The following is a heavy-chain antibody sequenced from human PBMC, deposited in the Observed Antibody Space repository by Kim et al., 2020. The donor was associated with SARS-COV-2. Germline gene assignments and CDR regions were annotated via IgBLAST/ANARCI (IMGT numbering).Heavy chain of an antibody. CDR1: GYTFTGYY. V-gene: IGHV1-2*02. CDR2: INPNSGGT. D-gene: IGHD1-26*01. J-gene: IGHJ5*02. Sequence: ASVKVSCKASGYTFTGYYMHWVRQAPGQGLEWMGWINPNSGGTNYAQKFQGRVTMTRDTSISTAYMELSRLRSDDTAVYYCARDVLSGSYYGFWFDPWGQGTLVTVSS. CDR3: ARDVLSGSYYGFWFDP.